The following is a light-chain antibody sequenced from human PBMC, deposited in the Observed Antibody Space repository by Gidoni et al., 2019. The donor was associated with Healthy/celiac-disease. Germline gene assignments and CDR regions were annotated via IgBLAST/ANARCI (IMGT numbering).Light chain of an antibody. V-gene: IGKV1-5*03. CDR2: KAS. CDR1: QSISSW. Sequence: RASQSISSWLAWYQQKPGEAPKLLIYKASSLESGVPSRFSGSGSGTEFTLTISSLQPDDFATYYCQQYNSYPWTFGQGTKVEIK. CDR3: QQYNSYPWT. J-gene: IGKJ1*01.